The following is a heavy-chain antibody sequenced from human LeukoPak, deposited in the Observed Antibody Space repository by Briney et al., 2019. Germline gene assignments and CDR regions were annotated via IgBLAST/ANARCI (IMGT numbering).Heavy chain of an antibody. CDR2: IYYSGST. CDR1: GGSISSSSYY. J-gene: IGHJ3*02. D-gene: IGHD1-26*01. V-gene: IGHV4-39*07. CDR3: ARDYDSGSYSHDAFDI. Sequence: PSETLSLTCTVSGGSISSSSYYWGWIRQPPGKGLEWIGSIYYSGSTYYNPSLKSRVTISVDTSKNQFSLKLSSVTAADTAVYYCARDYDSGSYSHDAFDIWGQGTMVTVSS.